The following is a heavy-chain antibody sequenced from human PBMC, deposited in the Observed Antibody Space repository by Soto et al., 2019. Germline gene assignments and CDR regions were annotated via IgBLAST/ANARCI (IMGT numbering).Heavy chain of an antibody. V-gene: IGHV1-2*04. CDR3: ARVNYDYVWRRAGDYFDY. D-gene: IGHD3-16*01. CDR2: INPNSGGT. Sequence: ASVKVSCKASGYTFTGYYMHWVRQAPGQGLEWMGWINPNSGGTNYAQKFQGWVTMTRDTSISTAYMELSRLRSDDTAVYYCARVNYDYVWRRAGDYFDYWGEGTLVTVSS. J-gene: IGHJ4*02. CDR1: GYTFTGYY.